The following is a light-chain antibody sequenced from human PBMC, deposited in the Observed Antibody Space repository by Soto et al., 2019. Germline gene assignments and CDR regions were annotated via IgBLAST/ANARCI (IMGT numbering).Light chain of an antibody. CDR1: SGHSNYA. Sequence: QLVLTQSPPASASLGASVKLTCTLSSGHSNYAIAWHQQQPEKGPRYLMKLSSDGSHSKGDGIPDRFSGSSSGAERYLTISSLQSEDEADYYCQTWDTGARVVFGGGTKVTVL. V-gene: IGLV4-69*01. J-gene: IGLJ2*01. CDR3: QTWDTGARVV. CDR2: LSSDGSH.